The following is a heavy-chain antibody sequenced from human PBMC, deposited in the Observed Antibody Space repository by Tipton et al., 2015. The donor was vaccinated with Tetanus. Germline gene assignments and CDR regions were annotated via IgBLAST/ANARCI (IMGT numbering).Heavy chain of an antibody. CDR2: IYQTDST. CDR3: VRGRGLGAYSFGFEY. Sequence: LRLSCTVSGDSVSGYYWSWIRQPPGQGLEWLGNIYQTDSTYYNPSVRSRLTLSLRRSKNQVSLKLSSVTAADTAVYYCVRGRGLGAYSFGFEYWGQGALVTVSS. CDR1: GDSVSGYY. D-gene: IGHD5-12*01. V-gene: IGHV4-30-2*01. J-gene: IGHJ4*02.